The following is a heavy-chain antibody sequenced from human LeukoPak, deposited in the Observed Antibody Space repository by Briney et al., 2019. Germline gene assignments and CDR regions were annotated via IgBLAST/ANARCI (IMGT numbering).Heavy chain of an antibody. V-gene: IGHV3-11*01. CDR1: GFTFSDYY. D-gene: IGHD1-26*01. Sequence: PGGSLRLSCAASGFTFSDYYVSWIRQAPGKGLKWVSYISSSGSTIYYADSVNGRFTISRDNAKNSLYLQMNSLRAEDTAVYYCARDRPMSYVFPAKFDYWGQGTLVTVSS. CDR2: ISSSGSTI. CDR3: ARDRPMSYVFPAKFDY. J-gene: IGHJ4*02.